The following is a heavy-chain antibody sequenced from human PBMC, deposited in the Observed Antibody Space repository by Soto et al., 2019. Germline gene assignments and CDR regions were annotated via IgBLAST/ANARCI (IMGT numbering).Heavy chain of an antibody. CDR3: ARGRYGDY. J-gene: IGHJ4*02. CDR1: GYTFTTYG. Sequence: QAHLVQSGAEVKKPGASVKVSCKGSGYTFTTYGITWVRQAPGQGLEWMGWISAHKGNTNYAQKLQGRVTVTRDTSTSTAYMELRSLRSDDTAVYYCARGRYGDYWGQGALVTVSS. CDR2: ISAHKGNT. D-gene: IGHD1-1*01. V-gene: IGHV1-18*01.